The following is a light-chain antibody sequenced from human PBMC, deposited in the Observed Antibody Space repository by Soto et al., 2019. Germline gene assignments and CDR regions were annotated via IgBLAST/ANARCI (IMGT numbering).Light chain of an antibody. Sequence: QSVLTQPPSASGTPGQRVTISCSGSPSNIGSNTVNWYQQLPGTAPKVLIYNDNQRPSGVPDRFSGSKSGTSASLAISGLQFEDEADYSWATWEDTLGGYVFGTGTKVTVL. CDR1: PSNIGSNT. CDR2: NDN. J-gene: IGLJ1*01. CDR3: ATWEDTLGGYV. V-gene: IGLV1-44*01.